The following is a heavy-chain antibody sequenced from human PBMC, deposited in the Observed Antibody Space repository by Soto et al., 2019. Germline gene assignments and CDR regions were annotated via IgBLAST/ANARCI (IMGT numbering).Heavy chain of an antibody. D-gene: IGHD4-4*01. Sequence: QVRLQESGTGLVKPSETLSLTCSVSGDSVTRANAYWIWLRQAPGKGLEWIGYLYNSGSTNYKPSLRSRVSLSLDTSKNQFSVNLTSVTTADSAIYYCAKLQPPGWIDAWGHGTLVAVS. CDR1: GDSVTRANAY. CDR2: LYNSGST. CDR3: AKLQPPGWIDA. V-gene: IGHV4-61*01. J-gene: IGHJ5*01.